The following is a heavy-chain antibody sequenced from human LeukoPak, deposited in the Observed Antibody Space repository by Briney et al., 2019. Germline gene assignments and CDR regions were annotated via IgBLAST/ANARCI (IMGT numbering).Heavy chain of an antibody. V-gene: IGHV3-23*01. D-gene: IGHD2-8*02. CDR2: VSANGVST. CDR1: GFTFGNYP. J-gene: IGHJ4*02. Sequence: GGSLRLSCAASGFTFGNYPFSWVRQAPGKGLEWVSVVSANGVSTLYANSVKGRFTISRDNFVNTLYLQMSSLRAEDTAVYYCAKDRGYSTGRDFDFWGQGALVTVSS. CDR3: AKDRGYSTGRDFDF.